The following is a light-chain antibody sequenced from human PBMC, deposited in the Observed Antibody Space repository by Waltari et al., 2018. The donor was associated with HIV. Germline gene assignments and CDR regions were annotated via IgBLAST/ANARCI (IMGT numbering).Light chain of an antibody. V-gene: IGKV2-24*01. CDR3: IQAKRSWT. CDR2: NIS. Sequence: DIVMTQTTLSLLVTLGQPASISCRSSQSLAHSDGKTYLSWLHQRPGQPTRLLSYNISKRFSGVPDRFSGSGAGTDFTLQISRVEREDVGIYYCIQAKRSWTFGQGTKVEV. CDR1: QSLAHSDGKTY. J-gene: IGKJ1*01.